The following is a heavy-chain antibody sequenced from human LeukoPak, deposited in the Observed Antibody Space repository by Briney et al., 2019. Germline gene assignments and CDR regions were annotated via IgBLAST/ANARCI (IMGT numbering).Heavy chain of an antibody. CDR1: GYTFTGYY. J-gene: IGHJ5*02. CDR3: ARDFNLIGVFDP. V-gene: IGHV1-2*02. Sequence: ASVKVSCKASGYTFTGYYMHWVRQAPGQGLEWMGWINPNSGGTNYAQKFQGRVTMTRDTSISTAYMELSRLRSDDTAVYYCARDFNLIGVFDPWGQGTLVTVSS. D-gene: IGHD3-22*01. CDR2: INPNSGGT.